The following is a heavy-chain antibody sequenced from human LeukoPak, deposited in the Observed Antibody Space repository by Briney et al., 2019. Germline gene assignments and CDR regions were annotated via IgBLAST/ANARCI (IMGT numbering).Heavy chain of an antibody. CDR2: ISGSGDNT. CDR3: ARWKLYYDSSGNYHGGYFDY. Sequence: PGGSLRLSCAASGFTFSSYAMSWVRQAPGKGLEWVSVISGSGDNTYYADSVKGRFTISRDNSKNTLYLQMHSLRAEDTAVYYCARWKLYYDSSGNYHGGYFDYWGQGTLVTVSS. CDR1: GFTFSSYA. D-gene: IGHD3-22*01. V-gene: IGHV3-23*01. J-gene: IGHJ4*02.